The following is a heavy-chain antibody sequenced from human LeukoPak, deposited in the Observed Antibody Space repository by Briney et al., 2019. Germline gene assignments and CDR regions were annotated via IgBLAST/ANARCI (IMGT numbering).Heavy chain of an antibody. CDR1: GGSISSSSYY. Sequence: SETLSLTCTVSGGSISSSSYYWGWIRQPPGKGLEWIGSIYYSGSTYYNPSLKSRVTISVDTSKNQFSLKLSSVTAADTAVYYCARVVVAAVLDYWGQGTLVTVSS. CDR3: ARVVVAAVLDY. D-gene: IGHD2-2*01. J-gene: IGHJ4*02. V-gene: IGHV4-39*07. CDR2: IYYSGST.